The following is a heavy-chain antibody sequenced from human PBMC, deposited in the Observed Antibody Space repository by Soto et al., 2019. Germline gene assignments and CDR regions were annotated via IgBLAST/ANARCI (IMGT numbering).Heavy chain of an antibody. J-gene: IGHJ4*02. CDR3: AKGYVVVVAAPDY. V-gene: IGHV3-30*18. Sequence: QVQLVESGGGVVQPGRSLRLSCAASGFTFRSYGMHWVRQAPGKGLEWVAVISYDGSNKYYTDSVKGRFTISRDNSKNTLYLQMNSRRAEDTAVYYCAKGYVVVVAAPDYWGQGTLVTVSS. CDR2: ISYDGSNK. D-gene: IGHD2-15*01. CDR1: GFTFRSYG.